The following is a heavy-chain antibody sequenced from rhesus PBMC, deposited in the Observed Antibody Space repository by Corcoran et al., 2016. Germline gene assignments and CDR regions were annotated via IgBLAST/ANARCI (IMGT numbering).Heavy chain of an antibody. CDR3: ARAPYSSSVY. Sequence: QVQLQESGPGLVKPSETLSLTCAVSGGSFSSYWWGWIRQPPGKGLEWCGGIYGSRGSTEYNPSLKSRATISRDTSKNQFSLKLSSVTAADTAVYYCARAPYSSSVYWGQGVLVTVSS. V-gene: IGHV4-160*01. D-gene: IGHD6-19*01. J-gene: IGHJ4*01. CDR2: IYGSRGST. CDR1: GGSFSSYW.